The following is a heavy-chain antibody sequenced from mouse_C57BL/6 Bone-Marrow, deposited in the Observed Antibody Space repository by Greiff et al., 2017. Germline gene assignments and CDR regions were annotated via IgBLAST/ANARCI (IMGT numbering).Heavy chain of an antibody. CDR3: ASHYYGSSYPRGY. Sequence: EVHLVESGAELVRPGSSVKMSCKTSGYTFTSYGINWVKQRPGQGLEWIGYIYIGNGYTEYNEKFKGKATLTSDTSSSTAYMQLSSLTSEDSAIYFCASHYYGSSYPRGYWGQGTTLTVSS. J-gene: IGHJ2*01. CDR2: IYIGNGYT. D-gene: IGHD1-1*01. V-gene: IGHV1-58*01. CDR1: GYTFTSYG.